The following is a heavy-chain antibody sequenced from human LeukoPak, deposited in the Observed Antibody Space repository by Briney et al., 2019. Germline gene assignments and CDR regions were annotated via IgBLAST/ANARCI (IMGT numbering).Heavy chain of an antibody. CDR1: GGAITNYY. J-gene: IGHJ3*02. CDR2: IYYTGST. V-gene: IGHV4-59*01. CDR3: ARERRYNWNSDAFDI. Sequence: SETLSLTCGVSGGAITNYYWNWIRQAPGKGLEWLGYIYYTGSTTYNPSVKSRITTSLDTSKKQISLKLRSVTAADTAVYYCARERRYNWNSDAFDIWGQGTMVTVSS. D-gene: IGHD1-7*01.